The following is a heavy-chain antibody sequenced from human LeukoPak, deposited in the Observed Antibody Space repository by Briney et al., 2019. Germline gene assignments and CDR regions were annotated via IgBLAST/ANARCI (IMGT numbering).Heavy chain of an antibody. Sequence: VASVKVSCKASGYTFTSYAMHWVRQAPGQRLEWMGWINAGNGNTKYSQKFQGRVTITRDTSASTAYMELSSLRSEDTAVYYCARDGAGRYVPPDTFDIWGQGTMVTVSS. CDR1: GYTFTSYA. CDR3: ARDGAGRYVPPDTFDI. CDR2: INAGNGNT. D-gene: IGHD2-2*01. J-gene: IGHJ3*02. V-gene: IGHV1-3*01.